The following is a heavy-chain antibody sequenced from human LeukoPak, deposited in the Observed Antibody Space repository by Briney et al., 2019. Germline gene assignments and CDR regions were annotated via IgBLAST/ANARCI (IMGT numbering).Heavy chain of an antibody. CDR3: ARLSSFAFDI. D-gene: IGHD3-16*02. Sequence: GGSLRLSCAASGFTCSTYVMSWVRQAPGKGLEWLSLILHNGDSTYYADSVKGRFTISRDNSKSTLYLQMNSLRAEDTAVYYCARLSSFAFDIWGQGTMVTASS. CDR2: ILHNGDST. J-gene: IGHJ3*02. CDR1: GFTCSTYV. V-gene: IGHV3-23*01.